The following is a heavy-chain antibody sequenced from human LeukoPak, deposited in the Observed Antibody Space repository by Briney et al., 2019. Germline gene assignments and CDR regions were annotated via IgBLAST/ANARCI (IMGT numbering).Heavy chain of an antibody. CDR1: GFTFSGYW. CDR3: ARTFAAAHIDY. J-gene: IGHJ4*02. CDR2: IKRDGRST. D-gene: IGHD2-15*01. Sequence: GGSLRLSCAASGFTFSGYWMHWVRHARGRGLVWVSRIKRDGRSTTYADSVKGRFTISRDNAKNTLYLEMNSLRAEDTAVYYCARTFAAAHIDYWGQGTLVTVSS. V-gene: IGHV3-74*01.